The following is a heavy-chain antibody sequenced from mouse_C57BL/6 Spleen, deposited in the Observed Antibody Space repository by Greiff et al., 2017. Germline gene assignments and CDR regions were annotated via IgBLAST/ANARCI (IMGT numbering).Heavy chain of an antibody. Sequence: QVQLKQPGTELVKPGASVKLSCKASGYTFPSYWMHWVKQRPGQGLEWIGNINPSNGGTNYNEKFKSKATLTVDKSSSTAYLQLSSLTSEDSAVYYCAREDYDGYYLYYFDYWGQGTTLTVSS. CDR3: AREDYDGYYLYYFDY. D-gene: IGHD2-3*01. CDR2: INPSNGGT. V-gene: IGHV1-53*01. J-gene: IGHJ2*01. CDR1: GYTFPSYW.